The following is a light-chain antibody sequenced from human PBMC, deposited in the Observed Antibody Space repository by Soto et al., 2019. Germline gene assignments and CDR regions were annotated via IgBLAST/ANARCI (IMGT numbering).Light chain of an antibody. CDR3: SSCTLRSTVV. J-gene: IGLJ3*02. CDR2: EVS. V-gene: IGLV2-14*01. Sequence: QSALTQPASVSESPGQSISISCTGTSSDIGGYNYVSWYQQYPGKVPKLIIYEVSSRPSGISNRCSGSKSGNTASLTISGLQPEDEAVYYCSSCTLRSTVVFGGGTQLTVL. CDR1: SSDIGGYNY.